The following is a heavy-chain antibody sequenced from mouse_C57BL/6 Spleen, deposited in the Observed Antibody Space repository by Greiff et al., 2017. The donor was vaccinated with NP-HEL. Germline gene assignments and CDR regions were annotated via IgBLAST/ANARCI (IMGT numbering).Heavy chain of an antibody. D-gene: IGHD2-1*01. V-gene: IGHV5-9*01. Sequence: EVQGVESGGGLVKPGGSLKLSCAASGFTFSSYNMSWVRQTPEKRLEWVATISGGGGNTYYPDSVKGRFTISRDNAKNTLYLQMSSLRSEDTALYYCARLYGNYFDYWGQGTTLTVSS. CDR1: GFTFSSYN. CDR3: ARLYGNYFDY. CDR2: ISGGGGNT. J-gene: IGHJ2*01.